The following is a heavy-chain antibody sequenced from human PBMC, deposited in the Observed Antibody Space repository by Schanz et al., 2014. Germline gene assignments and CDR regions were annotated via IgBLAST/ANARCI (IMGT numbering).Heavy chain of an antibody. V-gene: IGHV3-30*04. Sequence: VQLVESGGTVVQPGGSLRLSCAASGFTFTDYTLHWVRQGPGKGLEKVAAISTDGTNTYYAASVRGRFTISRDNSKNTVYLQMDSLRSEDTAVYYCTRDRGALVTHNDALNLWGQGTMVSVSS. CDR3: TRDRGALVTHNDALNL. J-gene: IGHJ3*01. D-gene: IGHD2-8*02. CDR1: GFTFTDYT. CDR2: ISTDGTNT.